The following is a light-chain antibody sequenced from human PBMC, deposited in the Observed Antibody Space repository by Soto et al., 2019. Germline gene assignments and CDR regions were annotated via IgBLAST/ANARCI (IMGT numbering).Light chain of an antibody. CDR1: QGISSS. CDR3: QQFNSYSIT. J-gene: IGKJ5*01. V-gene: IGKV1-13*02. CDR2: AAS. Sequence: AIPLTQSPSSLSASVGDRVTITCRASQGISSSLAWYQQKPGKPPKLLIYAASNLESGVPSRFSGSGSGTDFTFTIRSLQPEDFATYYCQQFNSYSITFGQGTRLEIK.